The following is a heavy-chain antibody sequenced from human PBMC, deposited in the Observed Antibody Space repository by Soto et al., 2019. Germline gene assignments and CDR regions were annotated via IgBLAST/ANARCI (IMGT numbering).Heavy chain of an antibody. Sequence: GGSLRLSCAASGFTFSSYAMSWVRQAPGKGLEWVSAISGSGGSTYYADSVKGRFTISRDNSKNTLYLQMNSLRAEDTAVYYCAKAKLDYDFWSGYYGQKTARYYFDYWGQGTLVTVSS. J-gene: IGHJ4*02. V-gene: IGHV3-23*01. CDR3: AKAKLDYDFWSGYYGQKTARYYFDY. CDR1: GFTFSSYA. CDR2: ISGSGGST. D-gene: IGHD3-3*01.